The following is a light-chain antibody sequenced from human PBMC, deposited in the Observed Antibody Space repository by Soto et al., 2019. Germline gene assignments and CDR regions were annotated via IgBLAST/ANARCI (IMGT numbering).Light chain of an antibody. CDR2: RAS. CDR3: HQHGSSPKT. J-gene: IGKJ2*01. Sequence: EIVLTQSPDTLSLSPGERVTLSCRASQSVIDNYLAWFQQKPGHAPILIIYRASSSATGIPVSFSGSGSGTDFALTSSRLEPDDFAVYYCHQHGSSPKTFGQGTKLEIK. V-gene: IGKV3-20*01. CDR1: QSVIDNY.